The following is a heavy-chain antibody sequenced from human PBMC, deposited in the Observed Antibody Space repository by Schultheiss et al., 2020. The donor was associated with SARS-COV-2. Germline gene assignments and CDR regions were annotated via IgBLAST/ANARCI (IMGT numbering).Heavy chain of an antibody. CDR1: GFTFSSYE. CDR2: INGDGSNT. D-gene: IGHD6-13*01. Sequence: GGSLRLSCAASGFTFSSYEMNWVRQAPGKGLEWVSRINGDGSNTIYADSVKGRFTVSTDSAKNTVYLQMNSLRAEDTAVYYCARGSSWFHFDKWGQGTLVTVSS. CDR3: ARGSSWFHFDK. J-gene: IGHJ4*02. V-gene: IGHV3-74*01.